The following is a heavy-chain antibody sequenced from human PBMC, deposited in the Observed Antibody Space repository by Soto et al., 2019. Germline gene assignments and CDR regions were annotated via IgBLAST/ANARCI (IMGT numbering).Heavy chain of an antibody. V-gene: IGHV1-2*04. Sequence: QVQLVQSGAEVKKPGASVKVSCKASGYTFTGYYMHWVRQAPGQGLEWMGWINPNSGGTNYAQKFQGWVTMTRDTSISTAYMELSRLRSDDTAVYYCARDGYYYGSGSYYNDPDYGMDVWGQGTTVTVSS. CDR2: INPNSGGT. J-gene: IGHJ6*02. CDR3: ARDGYYYGSGSYYNDPDYGMDV. D-gene: IGHD3-10*01. CDR1: GYTFTGYY.